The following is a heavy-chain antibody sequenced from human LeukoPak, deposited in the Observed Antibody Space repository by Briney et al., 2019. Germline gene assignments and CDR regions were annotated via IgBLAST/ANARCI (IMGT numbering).Heavy chain of an antibody. J-gene: IGHJ4*02. CDR3: ARDRVSWHYFDY. Sequence: PSETLSLTCTVSGGSISSYYWSWIRQPPGKGLEWIGRISTSGSSKYNPSLESRVTMSVDTSKNQFSLKVTSVTAADTAMYYCARDRVSWHYFDYWGQGTLLTVSS. CDR1: GGSISSYY. V-gene: IGHV4-4*07. CDR2: ISTSGSS. D-gene: IGHD5/OR15-5a*01.